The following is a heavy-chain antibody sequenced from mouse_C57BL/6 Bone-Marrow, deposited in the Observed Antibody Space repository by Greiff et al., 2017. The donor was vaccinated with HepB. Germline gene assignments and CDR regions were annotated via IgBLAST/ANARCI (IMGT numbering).Heavy chain of an antibody. CDR3: ARMDGYVWYFDV. J-gene: IGHJ1*03. Sequence: QVQLQQSGAELARPGASVKLSCKASGYTFTSYGISWVKQRTGQGLEWIGEIYPRSGNTYYNAKFKGKATLTADKSSSTAYMELRSLTSEDSAVYFCARMDGYVWYFDVWGTGTTVTVSS. V-gene: IGHV1-81*01. CDR1: GYTFTSYG. D-gene: IGHD2-2*01. CDR2: IYPRSGNT.